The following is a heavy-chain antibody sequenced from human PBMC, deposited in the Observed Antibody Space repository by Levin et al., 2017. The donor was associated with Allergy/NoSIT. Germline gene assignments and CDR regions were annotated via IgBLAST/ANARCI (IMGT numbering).Heavy chain of an antibody. CDR2: IYHSGST. Sequence: SETLSLTCAVSGGSISSGGYSWSWIRQPPGKGLEWIGYIYHSGSTYYNPSLKSRVTISVDRSKNQFSLKLSSVTAADTAVYYCAREGLYYDSSGWDYDGMDVWGQGTTVTVSS. CDR3: AREGLYYDSSGWDYDGMDV. V-gene: IGHV4-30-2*01. J-gene: IGHJ6*02. CDR1: GGSISSGGYS. D-gene: IGHD3-22*01.